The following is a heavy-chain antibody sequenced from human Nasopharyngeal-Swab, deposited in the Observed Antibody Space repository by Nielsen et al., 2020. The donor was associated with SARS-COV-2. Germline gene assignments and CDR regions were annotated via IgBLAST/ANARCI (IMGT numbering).Heavy chain of an antibody. CDR1: GYSISSGYY. J-gene: IGHJ6*03. Sequence: SETLSLTCAVSGYSISSGYYWGWIRQPPGKGLERIGSIYHSGSTYYNPSLKSRVTISVDTSKNQFSLKLSSVTAADTAVYYCARRYGGWTGSYYYYMDVWGKGTTVTVSS. V-gene: IGHV4-38-2*01. CDR3: ARRYGGWTGSYYYYMDV. CDR2: IYHSGST. D-gene: IGHD3/OR15-3a*01.